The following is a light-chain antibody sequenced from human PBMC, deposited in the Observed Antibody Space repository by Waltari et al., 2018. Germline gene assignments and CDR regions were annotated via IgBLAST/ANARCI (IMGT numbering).Light chain of an antibody. V-gene: IGKV1-39*01. CDR3: QQSYSFTRT. CDR1: QTISRY. CDR2: AAS. Sequence: DIQMTQSPSSLSASVGDRVTITCRASQTISRYLNWYQQKPGKAPNLLIYAASSVQSGVPSRFSGSGSGRAFTLIITSLQPEDFATYYGQQSYSFTRTFGQGTKVEIK. J-gene: IGKJ1*01.